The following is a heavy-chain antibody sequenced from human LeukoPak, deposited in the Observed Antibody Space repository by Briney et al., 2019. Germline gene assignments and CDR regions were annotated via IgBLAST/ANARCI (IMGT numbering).Heavy chain of an antibody. CDR1: GGSISSSSYY. J-gene: IGHJ5*02. CDR2: IYYSGNT. Sequence: SETLSLTCTVSGGSISSSSYYWGWIRQPPGKGLEWIGSIYYSGNTYYNPSLKSRVTISVDTSKNQFSLKLSSMTAADTAVYYCARVSYCGGDCYANWFDPWGQGTLVTVSS. D-gene: IGHD2-21*02. V-gene: IGHV4-39*07. CDR3: ARVSYCGGDCYANWFDP.